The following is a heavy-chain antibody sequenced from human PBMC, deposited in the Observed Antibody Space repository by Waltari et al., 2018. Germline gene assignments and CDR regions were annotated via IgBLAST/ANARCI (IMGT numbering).Heavy chain of an antibody. CDR3: AKDRHHYDYVWGSYQNGFDY. CDR2: ISGSGGST. J-gene: IGHJ4*02. Sequence: EVQLLESGGGLVQPGGSLRLSCAASGFTFSSYAMSWVRQAPGKGLEWVSAISGSGGSTYYADSGKGRFTISRDNSKNTLYLQMNSLRAEDTAVYYCAKDRHHYDYVWGSYQNGFDYWGQGTLVTVSS. D-gene: IGHD3-16*02. V-gene: IGHV3-23*01. CDR1: GFTFSSYA.